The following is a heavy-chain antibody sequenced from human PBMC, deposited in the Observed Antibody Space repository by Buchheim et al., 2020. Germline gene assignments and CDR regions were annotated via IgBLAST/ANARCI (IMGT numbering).Heavy chain of an antibody. V-gene: IGHV3-30*18. J-gene: IGHJ3*02. D-gene: IGHD5-18*01. CDR1: GFTFSSYG. CDR2: ISYDGSNK. CDR3: AKSRAVQLWINDKGDAFDI. Sequence: QVQLVESGGGVVQPGRSLRLSCAASGFTFSSYGMHWVRQAPGKGLEWVAVISYDGSNKYYADSVKGRFTISRDNSKNTLYLQMNSLRAEDTAVYYCAKSRAVQLWINDKGDAFDIWGQGT.